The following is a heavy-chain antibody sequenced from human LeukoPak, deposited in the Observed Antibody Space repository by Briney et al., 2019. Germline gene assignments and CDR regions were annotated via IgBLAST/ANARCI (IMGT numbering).Heavy chain of an antibody. V-gene: IGHV1-2*02. CDR3: ATASVTHTRDP. Sequence: ASVKVSCQASGYTVSDFYLHWVRQAPGHRLEWMGWINPYSDALIYAERFQGRVTMTWDTSTGTAYMELTRLTPDDTAVYYCATASVTHTRDPWGQGTLVTVSS. D-gene: IGHD5/OR15-5a*01. J-gene: IGHJ5*02. CDR2: INPYSDAL. CDR1: GYTVSDFY.